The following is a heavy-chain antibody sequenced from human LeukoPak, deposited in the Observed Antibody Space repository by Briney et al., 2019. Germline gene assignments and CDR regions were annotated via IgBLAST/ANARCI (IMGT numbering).Heavy chain of an antibody. Sequence: GGSLRLSCAASGFTFSSYGMSWVRQAPGKGLEWVSGINWNGGSTGYADSVKGRFTISRDNAKNSLYLQMNSLRAEETALYYCARGAIAAAGLFDYWGQGTLVTVSS. D-gene: IGHD6-13*01. CDR2: INWNGGST. CDR1: GFTFSSYG. CDR3: ARGAIAAAGLFDY. J-gene: IGHJ4*02. V-gene: IGHV3-20*04.